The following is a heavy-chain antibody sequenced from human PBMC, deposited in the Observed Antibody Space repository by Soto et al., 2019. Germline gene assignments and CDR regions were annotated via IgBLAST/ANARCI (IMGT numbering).Heavy chain of an antibody. CDR3: ARDYYRMDV. Sequence: SETLSLTCTVSGGSISSGGYSWTWLRQSPGKGLEWIGYTYQSGSAFYNPSLKSRVTISVDRSKNQFSLNLTSVTAADTAVYYCARDYYRMDVWGPGTTVTVSS. CDR2: TYQSGSA. V-gene: IGHV4-30-2*06. CDR1: GGSISSGGYS. J-gene: IGHJ6*02.